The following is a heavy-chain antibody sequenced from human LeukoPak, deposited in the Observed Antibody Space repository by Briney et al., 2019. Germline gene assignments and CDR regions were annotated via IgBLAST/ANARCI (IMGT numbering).Heavy chain of an antibody. V-gene: IGHV4-4*07. Sequence: SETLSLTCTVSGGSISSYYWSWIRQPAGKGLEWIGRIYTSGSTNYNPSLKSRVTISVDKSKNQFSLRLSSVTAADTAVYYCARSRGVLGVYYYYMDVWGKGTTVTVFS. D-gene: IGHD3-10*01. J-gene: IGHJ6*03. CDR3: ARSRGVLGVYYYYMDV. CDR2: IYTSGST. CDR1: GGSISSYY.